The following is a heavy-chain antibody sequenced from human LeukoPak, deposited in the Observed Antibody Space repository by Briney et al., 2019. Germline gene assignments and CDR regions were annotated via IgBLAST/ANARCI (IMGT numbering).Heavy chain of an antibody. Sequence: SETLSPTWSVAGTSMTSNCGASARQSPGKGLEWIGYIYDSGISKYNPSLESRVTISVETSKTQFSLKLTSVTAADTAVYYCARGPKIYFHDSRGRYYGDAFDIWGQGTMVTVS. V-gene: IGHV4-59*01. CDR1: GTSMTSNC. J-gene: IGHJ3*02. D-gene: IGHD3-22*01. CDR3: ARGPKIYFHDSRGRYYGDAFDI. CDR2: IYDSGIS.